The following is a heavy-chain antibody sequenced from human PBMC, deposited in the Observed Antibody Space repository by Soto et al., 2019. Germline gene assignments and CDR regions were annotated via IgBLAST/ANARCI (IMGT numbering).Heavy chain of an antibody. CDR2: IIPIFGTA. CDR3: ARGPLIQLWYNCFDP. D-gene: IGHD5-18*01. V-gene: IGHV1-69*12. CDR1: GGTFSSYA. Sequence: QVQLVQSGAEVKKPGSSVKVSCKASGGTFSSYAISWVRQAPGQGLEWMGGIIPIFGTANYAQKFQGRTTITADESTDTAHMELSSLRSEDTAVYYCARGPLIQLWYNCFDPWGQGTLVTVFS. J-gene: IGHJ5*02.